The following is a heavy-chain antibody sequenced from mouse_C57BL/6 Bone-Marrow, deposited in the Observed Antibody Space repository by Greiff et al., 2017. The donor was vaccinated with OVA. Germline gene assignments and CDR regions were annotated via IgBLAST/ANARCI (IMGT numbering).Heavy chain of an antibody. J-gene: IGHJ2*01. CDR3: ARGNYADY. CDR2: INYDGSST. V-gene: IGHV5-16*01. D-gene: IGHD1-1*01. Sequence: EVMLVESEGGLVQPGSSMKLSCTASGFTFSDYYMAWVRQVPEKGLEWVANINYDGSSTYYLDSLKSRFIISRDNAKNILYLQMSSLKSEDTATYYCARGNYADYWGQGTTLTVSS. CDR1: GFTFSDYY.